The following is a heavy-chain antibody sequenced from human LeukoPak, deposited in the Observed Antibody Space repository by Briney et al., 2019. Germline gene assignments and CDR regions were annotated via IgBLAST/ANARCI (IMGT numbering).Heavy chain of an antibody. CDR3: AKGNSGEYYDTYFDS. D-gene: IGHD1-26*01. V-gene: IGHV3-48*03. CDR2: ISSSGSTI. J-gene: IGHJ4*02. CDR1: GFTFSSYE. Sequence: PGGSLRLSCAASGFTFSSYEMNWVRQAPGKGLEWVSYISSSGSTIYYADSVKGRFTISRDNSRNSLFLQMNSLRSEDTAFYYCAKGNSGEYYDTYFDSWGQGTLVAVSS.